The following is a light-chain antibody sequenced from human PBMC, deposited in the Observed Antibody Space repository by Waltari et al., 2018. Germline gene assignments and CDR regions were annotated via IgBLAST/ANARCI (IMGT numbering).Light chain of an antibody. V-gene: IGLV2-23*01. CDR1: SSDSGTYDL. Sequence: QPVLTQPASVSGSAGQSNTISRTGTSSDSGTYDLVSWYQHHPGKPPQVIIYEGVKRPSGVSDRFSGSKSGTTASLTISGLQADDEAEYYCCSYAGTTTYVFGGGTSVTVL. CDR3: CSYAGTTTYV. CDR2: EGV. J-gene: IGLJ1*01.